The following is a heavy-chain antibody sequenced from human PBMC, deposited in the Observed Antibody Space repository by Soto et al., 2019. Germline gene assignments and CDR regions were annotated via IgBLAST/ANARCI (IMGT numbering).Heavy chain of an antibody. D-gene: IGHD4-17*01. CDR1: GFTFSTYN. CDR3: ARKGWGDYVFDS. Sequence: EVQLVESGGGLVQPGGSLRLSCAASGFTFSTYNMNWVRQPPGKGLEWISYISSGSGTIYYADSVKGRFTISRDNAKNSLYLQMNSLRDEDTALYYCARKGWGDYVFDSWGQGTLVTVSS. CDR2: ISSGSGTI. J-gene: IGHJ4*02. V-gene: IGHV3-48*02.